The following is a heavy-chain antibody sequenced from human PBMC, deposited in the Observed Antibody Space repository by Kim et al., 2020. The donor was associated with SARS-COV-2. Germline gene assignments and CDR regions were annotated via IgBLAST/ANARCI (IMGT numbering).Heavy chain of an antibody. Sequence: GGSLRLSCAASGFTFSSYAMSWVRQAPGKGLEWVSGISGSGDTTYYADSVKGRFTISRDNSKNTLYLQMKSLRAEDTAVYYCAKVFYCSSTRCYYGGFDPWGQGTPVTVSS. D-gene: IGHD2-2*01. CDR3: AKVFYCSSTRCYYGGFDP. CDR2: ISGSGDTT. J-gene: IGHJ5*02. V-gene: IGHV3-23*01. CDR1: GFTFSSYA.